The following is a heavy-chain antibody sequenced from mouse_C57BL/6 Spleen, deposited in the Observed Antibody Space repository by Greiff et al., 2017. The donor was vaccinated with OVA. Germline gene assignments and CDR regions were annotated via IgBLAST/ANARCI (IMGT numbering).Heavy chain of an antibody. J-gene: IGHJ2*01. D-gene: IGHD1-1*01. CDR2: IHPNSGST. CDR1: GYTFTSYW. V-gene: IGHV1-64*01. CDR3: ARWSPFITTVVATDYFDY. Sequence: QVQLQQPGAELVKPGASVKLSCKASGYTFTSYWMHWVKQRPGQGLEWIGMIHPNSGSTNYNEKFKSKTTLTVDKSSSTAYMQLSSLTSEDSAVYYCARWSPFITTVVATDYFDYWGQGTTLTVSS.